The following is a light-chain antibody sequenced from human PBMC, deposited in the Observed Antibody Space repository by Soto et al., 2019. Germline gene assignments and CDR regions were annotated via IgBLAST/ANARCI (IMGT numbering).Light chain of an antibody. CDR2: DAS. Sequence: EIVLTQSPATLSLSPGERATLSCRASQSVSSYLAWYQQKPGEAPRLLIYDASNRATGIPARFSGSGSGTDFTLNISSLEPEDFAVYYCQQRGNWHPPISFGQGTRLEIK. V-gene: IGKV3-11*01. CDR1: QSVSSY. J-gene: IGKJ5*01. CDR3: QQRGNWHPPIS.